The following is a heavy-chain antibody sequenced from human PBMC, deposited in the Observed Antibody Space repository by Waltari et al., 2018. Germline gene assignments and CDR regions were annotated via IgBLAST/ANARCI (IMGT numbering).Heavy chain of an antibody. CDR1: GFTFSSYA. J-gene: IGHJ4*02. CDR3: AKRIAVAGTGPFDY. V-gene: IGHV3-23*04. D-gene: IGHD6-19*01. CDR2: SSGRCGST. Sequence: EVQLVESGGGLVQPGGSLRLSCAASGFTFSSYAMSWVRQAPGKGREWVSGSSGRCGSTYYADSLKGRFTISRDNSKNTLYLQMNSLRAEDTAVYYCAKRIAVAGTGPFDYWGQGTLVTVSS.